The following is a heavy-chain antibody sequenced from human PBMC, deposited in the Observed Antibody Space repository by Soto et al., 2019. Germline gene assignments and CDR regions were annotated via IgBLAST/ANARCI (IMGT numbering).Heavy chain of an antibody. Sequence: SETLSLTCAVYGGSFSGYYWSWIRQPPGKGLEWIGEINHSGSTNYNPSLKSRVTISVNTSKNQFSLKLSSVTAADTAVYYCARGSNYIWGSYPLTTRFDYWGQGTLVTVSS. J-gene: IGHJ4*02. CDR2: INHSGST. CDR3: ARGSNYIWGSYPLTTRFDY. D-gene: IGHD3-16*02. V-gene: IGHV4-34*01. CDR1: GGSFSGYY.